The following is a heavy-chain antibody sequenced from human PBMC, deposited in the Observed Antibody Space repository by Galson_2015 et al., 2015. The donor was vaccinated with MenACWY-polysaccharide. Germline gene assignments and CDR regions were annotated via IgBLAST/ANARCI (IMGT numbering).Heavy chain of an antibody. D-gene: IGHD6-13*01. CDR1: GSRFSNSG. J-gene: IGHJ3*02. CDR2: IQYDGSKI. V-gene: IGHV3-33*01. Sequence: SLRLSCAASGSRFSNSGMHWVRQAPGKGLEWVAVIQYDGSKIVYADSVKGRFTISRDNSKNTLFLEMNSLGAEDTAVYYCAREASRIVFRVFDTWGQGTMVTVSS. CDR3: AREASRIVFRVFDT.